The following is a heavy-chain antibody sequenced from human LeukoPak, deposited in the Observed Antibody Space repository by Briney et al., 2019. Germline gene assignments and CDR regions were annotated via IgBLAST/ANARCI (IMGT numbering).Heavy chain of an antibody. CDR3: AKGTLGHCIGASCYPLDY. D-gene: IGHD2-15*01. Sequence: GGSLRLSCAASGFTFSNYAMAWVRQAPGKEPEWVSVITGGGGDTYHIDSVKGRFTISRDNSKNTLYLQMNSLRAEDTAVYFCAKGTLGHCIGASCYPLDYWGQGTLVTVSS. V-gene: IGHV3-23*01. CDR2: ITGGGGDT. CDR1: GFTFSNYA. J-gene: IGHJ4*02.